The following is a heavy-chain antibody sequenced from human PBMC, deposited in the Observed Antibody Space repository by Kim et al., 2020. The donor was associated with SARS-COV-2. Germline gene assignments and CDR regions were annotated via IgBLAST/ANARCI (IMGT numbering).Heavy chain of an antibody. CDR1: GGTLSIFT. V-gene: IGHV1-69*13. CDR2: VIPLFNSS. CDR3: ARSFHHSINWDLYY. Sequence: SVKVSCKASGGTLSIFTISWVRQAPGLGLEWMGGVIPLFNSSEYAQKFQGRVSITADESTTTAFMELNSLRSEDTAVYFCARSFHHSINWDLYYWGQGTLVTVSS. J-gene: IGHJ4*02. D-gene: IGHD6-13*01.